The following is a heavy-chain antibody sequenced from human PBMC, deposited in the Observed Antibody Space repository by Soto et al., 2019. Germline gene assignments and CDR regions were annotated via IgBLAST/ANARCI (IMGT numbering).Heavy chain of an antibody. D-gene: IGHD2-2*01. V-gene: IGHV3-21*01. CDR1: GFTFSSYS. Sequence: GGSLRLSCAASGFTFSSYSMNWVRQAPGKGLEWVSSISSSSYIYYADSVKGRFTISRDNAKNSLYLQMNSLRAEDTAVYYCARETGSTRCFDYWGQGTLVTLSS. J-gene: IGHJ4*02. CDR2: ISSSSYI. CDR3: ARETGSTRCFDY.